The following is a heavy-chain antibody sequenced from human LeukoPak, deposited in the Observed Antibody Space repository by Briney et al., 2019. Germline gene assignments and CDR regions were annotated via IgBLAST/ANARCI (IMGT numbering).Heavy chain of an antibody. CDR2: ISSSSSTI. V-gene: IGHV3-48*04. CDR1: GFTFSSYS. Sequence: GGSLRLSCAASGFTFSSYSMNWVRQAPGKGLEWVSYISSSSSTIYYADSVKGRFTISRDNAKNSLYLQMSSLRAEDTAVYYCARQEDAFDIWGQGTMVTVSS. J-gene: IGHJ3*02. CDR3: ARQEDAFDI.